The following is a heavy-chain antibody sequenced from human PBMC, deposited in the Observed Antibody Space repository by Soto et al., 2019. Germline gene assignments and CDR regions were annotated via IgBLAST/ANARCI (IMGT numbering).Heavy chain of an antibody. Sequence: GGSLRLSCAASGFTFDDYAMHWVRQGPGKGLEWVSGLSWNSDTIVYADSVKGRFTISRDNAKNSLFLQMNSLRAEDTALYYCAKDKNRNIAVAGRDAFDIWGQGTMVTVSS. J-gene: IGHJ3*02. V-gene: IGHV3-9*01. CDR2: LSWNSDTI. CDR1: GFTFDDYA. CDR3: AKDKNRNIAVAGRDAFDI. D-gene: IGHD6-19*01.